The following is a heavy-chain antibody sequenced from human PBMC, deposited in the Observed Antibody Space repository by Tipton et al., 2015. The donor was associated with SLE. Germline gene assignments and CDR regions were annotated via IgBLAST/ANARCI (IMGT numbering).Heavy chain of an antibody. D-gene: IGHD3-3*01. CDR1: GFTVSTNY. CDR2: IYSGGST. V-gene: IGHV3-53*05. CDR3: ARDSDYDFWRGHLDAFDM. J-gene: IGHJ3*02. Sequence: SLRLSCAASGFTVSTNYMSWVRQAPGKGLEWVSVIYSGGSTSYADFVRGRFTISRDSSKNTVYLQMNSLRAEDTAMYFCARDSDYDFWRGHLDAFDMWGQGTMVTVSS.